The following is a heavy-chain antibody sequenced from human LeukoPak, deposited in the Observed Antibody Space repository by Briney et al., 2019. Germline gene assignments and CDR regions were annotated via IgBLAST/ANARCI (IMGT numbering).Heavy chain of an antibody. J-gene: IGHJ4*02. D-gene: IGHD5-24*01. CDR1: GFTFSGSA. CDR3: ARLETDGYSHFDY. Sequence: GGSLRLSCAASGFTFSGSAMHWVRQASGKGLEWVGRIRSKANSYATAYAASVKGRFTISRDDSKNTAYLQMNSLKTEDTAVYYCARLETDGYSHFDYWGQGTLVTVSS. V-gene: IGHV3-73*01. CDR2: IRSKANSYAT.